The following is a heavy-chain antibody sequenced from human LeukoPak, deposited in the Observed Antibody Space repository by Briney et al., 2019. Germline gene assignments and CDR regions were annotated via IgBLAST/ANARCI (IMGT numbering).Heavy chain of an antibody. J-gene: IGHJ4*02. CDR1: GFTFSSYW. D-gene: IGHD4-11*01. Sequence: GGSLRLSCAASGFTFSSYWMSWVRQAPGKGLEWVANIKQDGSEKYYVDSVKGRFTISRDNAKNSLYLQMNSLRAEDTAVYYCARDSDYGNHDVGYWGQGTLVTVSS. CDR2: IKQDGSEK. V-gene: IGHV3-7*01. CDR3: ARDSDYGNHDVGY.